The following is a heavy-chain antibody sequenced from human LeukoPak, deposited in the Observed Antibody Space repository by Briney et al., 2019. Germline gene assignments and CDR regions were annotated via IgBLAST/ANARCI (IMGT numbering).Heavy chain of an antibody. CDR3: AKDRGLWFGELLSQGAFDI. CDR1: GFTFSSYE. Sequence: GGSLRLSCAASGFTFSSYEMNWVRQAPGKGLEWVSYISSSGSTIYYADSVKGRFTISRDNSKNTLYLQMNSLRAEDTAVYYCAKDRGLWFGELLSQGAFDIWGQGTMVTVSS. J-gene: IGHJ3*02. D-gene: IGHD3-10*01. CDR2: ISSSGSTI. V-gene: IGHV3-48*03.